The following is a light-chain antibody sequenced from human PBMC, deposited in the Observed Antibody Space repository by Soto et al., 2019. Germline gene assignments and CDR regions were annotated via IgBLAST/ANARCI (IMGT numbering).Light chain of an antibody. CDR2: HAS. CDR1: QGISNW. CDR3: QQYNTYPT. V-gene: IGKV1-5*01. Sequence: SQMPQYPSTLSASIGDRVTIACRASQGISNWLSWYQQKPGKAPKLLIFHASSLESGVPSRFSGSGSGTEFTLTISSLQSDDFATYYCQQYNTYPTFGQGSKVDIK. J-gene: IGKJ1*01.